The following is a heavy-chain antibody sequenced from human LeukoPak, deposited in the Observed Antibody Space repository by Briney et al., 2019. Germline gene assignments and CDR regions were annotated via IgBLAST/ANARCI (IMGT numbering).Heavy chain of an antibody. J-gene: IGHJ4*02. V-gene: IGHV3-7*03. Sequence: PGGSLRLSCAASGFTFSSYWMSWVRQAPGKGLEWVANIKQDGSEKYYVDSVKGRFTISRDNAKNSLSLQMNSLRAEDTAVYYCARDVGGGYGPGFDYWGQGTLVTVSS. CDR3: ARDVGGGYGPGFDY. CDR1: GFTFSSYW. D-gene: IGHD5-12*01. CDR2: IKQDGSEK.